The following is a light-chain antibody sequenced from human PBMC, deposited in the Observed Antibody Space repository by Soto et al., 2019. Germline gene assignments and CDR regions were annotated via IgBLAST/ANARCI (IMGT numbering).Light chain of an antibody. V-gene: IGLV2-14*01. CDR3: SSYTSSSTVV. Sequence: QSVLTQPASVSGSPGQSITISCTGTSSDVGSYNYVSWYQQHPGKAPKLMIYDVSNRPSGVSNRSSGSKSGNTASLTISVHQAEDEADYYSSSYTSSSTVVFGGGTKLTVL. J-gene: IGLJ2*01. CDR2: DVS. CDR1: SSDVGSYNY.